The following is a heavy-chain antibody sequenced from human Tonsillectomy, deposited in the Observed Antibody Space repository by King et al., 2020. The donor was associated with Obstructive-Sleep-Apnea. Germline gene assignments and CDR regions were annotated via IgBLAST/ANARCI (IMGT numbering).Heavy chain of an antibody. CDR1: GYTFTSSY. D-gene: IGHD4-11*01. Sequence: QLVQSGAEVKKPGASVKVSCKASGYTFTSSYMHWLRQAPGQGLEWIGVINPSGGSATYSQKFQGRVTMTRDTSTSTVYMDLSSLKSEDTAVYYWARGGINKDYRKHYYYGMDGWGQGTTVIVSS. J-gene: IGHJ6*02. CDR2: INPSGGSA. V-gene: IGHV1-46*01. CDR3: ARGGINKDYRKHYYYGMDG.